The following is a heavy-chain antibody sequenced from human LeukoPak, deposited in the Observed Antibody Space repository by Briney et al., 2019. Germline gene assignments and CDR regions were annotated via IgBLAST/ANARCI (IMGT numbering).Heavy chain of an antibody. J-gene: IGHJ4*02. CDR2: IYPGDSDT. V-gene: IGHV5-51*01. Sequence: GESLKISCKGSGYTFTNYWIVWVRQMPGKGLEWMGIIYPGDSDTRYSPSFQGQVTNSADKSISTAYLQWSSLKASDTAMYYCARHSSGYSGSQSDYWGQGTLVTVSS. CDR3: ARHSSGYSGSQSDY. D-gene: IGHD6-13*01. CDR1: GYTFTNYW.